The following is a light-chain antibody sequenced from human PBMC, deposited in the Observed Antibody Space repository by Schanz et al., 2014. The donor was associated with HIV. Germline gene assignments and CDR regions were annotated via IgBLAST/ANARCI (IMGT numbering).Light chain of an antibody. CDR2: GAS. J-gene: IGKJ4*01. V-gene: IGKV3-15*01. CDR3: QQYNDWRLT. Sequence: EIVLTQSPGTLSLSPGERATLSCRASQSVSSNLAWYQQKPGQAHRLLIYGASTRATGIPPRFSGTGSGTEFTLTISSQQYEEFVVYYCQQYNDWRLTFGGGTKVEI. CDR1: QSVSSN.